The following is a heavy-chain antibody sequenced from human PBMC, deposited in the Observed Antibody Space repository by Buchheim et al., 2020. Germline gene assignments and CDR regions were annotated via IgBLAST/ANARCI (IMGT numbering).Heavy chain of an antibody. CDR1: GFTFSSYA. CDR2: ISGSGGST. CDR3: AKDIRGSSWYYYYYGMDV. V-gene: IGHV3-23*01. Sequence: EVQLLESGGGLVQPGGSLRLSCAASGFTFSSYAMSWVRQAPGKGLEWVSAISGSGGSTYYADSVKGRFTISRANSKNTLYLQMNSLRAEDTAVYYCAKDIRGSSWYYYYYGMDVWGQGTT. D-gene: IGHD6-13*01. J-gene: IGHJ6*02.